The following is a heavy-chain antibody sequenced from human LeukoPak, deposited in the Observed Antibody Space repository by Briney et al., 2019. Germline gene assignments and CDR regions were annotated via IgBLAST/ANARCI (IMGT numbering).Heavy chain of an antibody. V-gene: IGHV4-59*08. D-gene: IGHD3-16*01. J-gene: IGHJ4*02. CDR3: ARREIGPFFGVGYFDY. CDR2: IYYSGST. CDR1: GGSISSYY. Sequence: SETLSLTCTVSGGSISSYYWSWIRQPPGKGLEWIGYIYYSGSTNYNPSLKSRVTISVDTSKNQFSLKQSSVTAADTAVYYCARREIGPFFGVGYFDYWGQGTLVTVSS.